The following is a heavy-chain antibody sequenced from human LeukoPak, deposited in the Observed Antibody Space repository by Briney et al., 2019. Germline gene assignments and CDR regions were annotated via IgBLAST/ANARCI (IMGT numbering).Heavy chain of an antibody. CDR3: ARGLDILTGYYPLDN. J-gene: IGHJ4*02. D-gene: IGHD3-9*01. V-gene: IGHV1-69*13. CDR1: GYTFTSYA. Sequence: SVKVSFKSSGYTFTSYAISWVRQAPGQGLEWVGGIIPIFASANYSQKFQGRVKITADESTSTAYMELSSLRSEATAVYYCARGLDILTGYYPLDNWGQGTLVTVSS. CDR2: IIPIFASA.